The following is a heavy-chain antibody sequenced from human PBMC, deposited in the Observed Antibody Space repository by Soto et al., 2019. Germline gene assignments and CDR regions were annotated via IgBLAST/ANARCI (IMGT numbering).Heavy chain of an antibody. D-gene: IGHD5-18*01. CDR1: GYTFTSYG. J-gene: IGHJ4*02. CDR2: ISAYNGNT. Sequence: QVQLVQSGAEVKKPGASVKVSCKASGYTFTSYGISWVRQAPGQGLEWMGWISAYNGNTNYAQTLQGRVTMTTDTSTSTAYMELRSLRSDDTAGYYCASSLLVGYGLEGESDWGQGTLVTVSS. V-gene: IGHV1-18*01. CDR3: ASSLLVGYGLEGESD.